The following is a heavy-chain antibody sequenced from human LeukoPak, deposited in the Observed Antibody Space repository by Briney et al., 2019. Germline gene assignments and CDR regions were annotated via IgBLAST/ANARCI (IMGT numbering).Heavy chain of an antibody. CDR3: ARDRLIAAAALFDY. CDR2: ISAYNGNT. CDR1: GYTFTSYG. D-gene: IGHD6-13*01. J-gene: IGHJ4*02. Sequence: GASVEVSCKASGYTFTSYGISWVRQAPGQGLEWMGWISAYNGNTNYAQKLQGRVTMTTDTSTSTAYMELRSLRSDDTAVYYCARDRLIAAAALFDYWGQGTLVTVSS. V-gene: IGHV1-18*01.